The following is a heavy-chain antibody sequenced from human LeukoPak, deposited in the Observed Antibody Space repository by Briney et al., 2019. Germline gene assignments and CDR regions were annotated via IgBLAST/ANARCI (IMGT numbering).Heavy chain of an antibody. V-gene: IGHV3-53*01. Sequence: GGSLRLSCAASGFTISSNYLSWVRQAPGKGLVWISALHSGGHTFYADSGRGRFTISRDICKNTLYLQMNELGAEDTALYYCVRGLSGVSSWYFDLWGRGTLVSVSS. CDR2: LHSGGHT. CDR1: GFTISSNY. CDR3: VRGLSGVSSWYFDL. J-gene: IGHJ2*01. D-gene: IGHD7-27*01.